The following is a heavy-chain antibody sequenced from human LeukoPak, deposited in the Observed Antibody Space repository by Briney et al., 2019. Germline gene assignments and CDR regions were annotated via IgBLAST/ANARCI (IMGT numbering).Heavy chain of an antibody. Sequence: GGSLRLSCAASGFIFSTYAMSWVRLAPGKGLEWVSGISGSGGSTYYADSVKGRFTSSRDNSNNTLYVQMNSLRVEDTAVYYCAKSGGLSGSGRLAMDVWGQGTTVTVSS. CDR3: AKSGGLSGSGRLAMDV. CDR2: ISGSGGST. D-gene: IGHD3-10*01. J-gene: IGHJ6*02. V-gene: IGHV3-23*01. CDR1: GFIFSTYA.